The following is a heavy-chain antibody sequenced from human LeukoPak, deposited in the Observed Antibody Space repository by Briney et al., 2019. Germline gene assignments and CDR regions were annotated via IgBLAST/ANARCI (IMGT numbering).Heavy chain of an antibody. CDR3: ARQERWLQRPY. J-gene: IGHJ4*02. D-gene: IGHD5-24*01. CDR2: IYYSGST. CDR1: GGSISSSSYY. V-gene: IGHV4-39*01. Sequence: SETLSLTCTVSGGSISSSSYYWGWIRQPPGKGLEWIGSIYYSGSTHYNPSLKSRVTISVDTSKNQFSLKLSSVTAADTAVYYCARQERWLQRPYWGQGTLVTVSS.